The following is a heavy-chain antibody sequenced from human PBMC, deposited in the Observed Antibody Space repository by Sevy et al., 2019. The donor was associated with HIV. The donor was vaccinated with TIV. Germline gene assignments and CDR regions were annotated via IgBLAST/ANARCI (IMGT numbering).Heavy chain of an antibody. CDR3: AKDRGGSYYTGRLFLGFDY. CDR1: GFTFSNYG. J-gene: IGHJ4*02. V-gene: IGHV3-30*18. D-gene: IGHD1-26*01. CDR2: ISYDGSNK. Sequence: GGSLRLSCAASGFTFSNYGMHWVRQAPGKGLEWVAVISYDGSNKYYADSVKVRFTISRDNSKNRLYLQMNSLRTEDTAVYYCAKDRGGSYYTGRLFLGFDYWGQGTLVTVSS.